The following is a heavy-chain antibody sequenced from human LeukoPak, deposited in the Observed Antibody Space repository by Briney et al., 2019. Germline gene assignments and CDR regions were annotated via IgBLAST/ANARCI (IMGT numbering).Heavy chain of an antibody. CDR2: ISYSGNT. CDR1: GDSISSGGYY. D-gene: IGHD5-12*01. CDR3: ARAPVATPSEFDY. J-gene: IGHJ4*02. V-gene: IGHV4-31*03. Sequence: SQTLSLTCTVSGDSISSGGYYWSWIRQHPGKGLEWIGYISYSGNTYYNPSLKSRAAISADTPKDQFSLKLSSTTAADTAVYYCARAPVATPSEFDYWGQGTLVTVSS.